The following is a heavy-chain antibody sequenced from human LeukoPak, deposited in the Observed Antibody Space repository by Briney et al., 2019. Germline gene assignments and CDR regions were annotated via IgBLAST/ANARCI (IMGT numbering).Heavy chain of an antibody. V-gene: IGHV1-2*02. Sequence: ASMKVSCNASGYSFTGHFMHWVRQAPGQGLEWMGWINPNSGGTNYAQNFQDRVTMTRDTSISTAYMELSSLTSDDTAVYYCATVGGDIYYFDSWGQGTLVTVSS. CDR2: INPNSGGT. J-gene: IGHJ4*02. D-gene: IGHD3-16*01. CDR3: ATVGGDIYYFDS. CDR1: GYSFTGHF.